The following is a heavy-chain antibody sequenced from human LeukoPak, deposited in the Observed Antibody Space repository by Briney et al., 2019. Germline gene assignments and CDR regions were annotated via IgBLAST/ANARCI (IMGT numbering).Heavy chain of an antibody. CDR1: VGSINSYY. J-gene: IGHJ4*02. Sequence: SETLSLTCTVSVGSINSYYWGWVRQPAGKGLEWIGRIYPTGTTNYSPSFKSRLTMSLDTSKNQFSLKLRSVTAADTAVYYCGRQGYAASYYFVDYWSQGTLVTVSS. CDR2: IYPTGTT. CDR3: GRQGYAASYYFVDY. V-gene: IGHV4-4*07. D-gene: IGHD3-10*01.